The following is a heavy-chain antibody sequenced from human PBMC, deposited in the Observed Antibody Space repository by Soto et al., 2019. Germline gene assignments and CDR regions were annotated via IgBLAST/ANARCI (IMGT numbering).Heavy chain of an antibody. Sequence: QVQLVESGGGVVQPGRSLRLSCAASGFIFSTHAFHWVRQATGKGLEWVALISYDGSQTYYGDAVKGRFTISRDNSKKTLYLQLNNVRAEDTALYYCARESKQRLRFYYIDSWGQGTLVTVSS. D-gene: IGHD3-3*01. CDR3: ARESKQRLRFYYIDS. V-gene: IGHV3-30-3*01. J-gene: IGHJ4*02. CDR1: GFIFSTHA. CDR2: ISYDGSQT.